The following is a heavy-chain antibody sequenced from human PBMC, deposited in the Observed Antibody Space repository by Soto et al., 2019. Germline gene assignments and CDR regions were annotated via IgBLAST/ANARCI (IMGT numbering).Heavy chain of an antibody. Sequence: PSGTLSLTCAVSGGSISSYYWSWIRQPPGKGLEWIGYIYYSGSTNYNPSLKSRVTISVDTSKNQFSLKLSSVTAADTAVYYCARDRHYDILTGYDYYTDVWGKGTTVTVSS. D-gene: IGHD3-9*01. CDR3: ARDRHYDILTGYDYYTDV. V-gene: IGHV4-59*01. J-gene: IGHJ6*03. CDR2: IYYSGST. CDR1: GGSISSYY.